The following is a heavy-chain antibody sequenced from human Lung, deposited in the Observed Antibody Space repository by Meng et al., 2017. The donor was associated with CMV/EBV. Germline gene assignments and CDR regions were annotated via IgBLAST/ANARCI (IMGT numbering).Heavy chain of an antibody. Sequence: GGSLRLXCTVSGFTFDDYAMHWVRQAPGKGLEWVSLISWGGGSTYYADSMKGRFTISRDNSKNSLYLQMNSLRAEDTALYYCAKEYIAATGTDYYYGMDVWGQGTXVTVYS. CDR2: ISWGGGST. V-gene: IGHV3-43D*03. J-gene: IGHJ6*02. D-gene: IGHD6-13*01. CDR3: AKEYIAATGTDYYYGMDV. CDR1: GFTFDDYA.